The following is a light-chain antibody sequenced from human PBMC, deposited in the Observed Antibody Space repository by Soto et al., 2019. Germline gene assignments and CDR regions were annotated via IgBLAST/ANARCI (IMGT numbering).Light chain of an antibody. J-gene: IGKJ2*01. CDR3: QQYYSAPDT. V-gene: IGKV4-1*01. CDR1: QSVLRSSNNKNS. CDR2: WAS. Sequence: DIVMTQSPDSLAASLGEWATINCKSSQSVLRSSNNKNSLAWYQQRPGQPPKLLIYWASIRESGVPDRFSGSGSGTDFTLTISSLQAEDVAVYYCQQYYSAPDTFGQGTKLEIK.